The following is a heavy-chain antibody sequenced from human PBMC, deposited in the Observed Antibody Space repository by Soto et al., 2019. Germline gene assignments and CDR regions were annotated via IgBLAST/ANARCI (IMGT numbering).Heavy chain of an antibody. V-gene: IGHV1-69*13. J-gene: IGHJ6*02. CDR2: IIPIFGTA. CDR1: GGTFSSYA. Sequence: SVKVSCKASGGTFSSYAISWVRQAPGQGLEWMGRIIPIFGTANYAQKFQGRVTITADESTSTAYMELSSLRSEDTAVYYCARGALDSSSWSDYYYYGMDVWGQGTTVTVSS. CDR3: ARGALDSSSWSDYYYYGMDV. D-gene: IGHD6-13*01.